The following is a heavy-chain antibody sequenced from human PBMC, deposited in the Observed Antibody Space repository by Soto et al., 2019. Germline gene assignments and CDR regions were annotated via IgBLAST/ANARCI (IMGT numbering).Heavy chain of an antibody. CDR1: GFTFSAYS. Sequence: EVQLVESGGGLVKPGGSLRLSCAASGFTFSAYSMNLVRQAPGKALQWVSAISSGSSSTFYAESVKGRFTIFRDNAKNSLYLQMNRLRADDTAVYYCAGEKTADTLEFWGQGTLVTVSS. D-gene: IGHD7-27*01. CDR2: ISSGSSST. J-gene: IGHJ4*02. V-gene: IGHV3-21*01. CDR3: AGEKTADTLEF.